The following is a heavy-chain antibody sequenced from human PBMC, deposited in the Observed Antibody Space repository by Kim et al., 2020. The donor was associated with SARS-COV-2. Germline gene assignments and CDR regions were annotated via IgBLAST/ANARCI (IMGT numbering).Heavy chain of an antibody. V-gene: IGHV4-34*01. CDR3: AKGVVIDY. D-gene: IGHD3-3*01. Sequence: SGRTTDNPSLKSRVTISVDTSKNQFSLKLSSVTAADTAVYYCAKGVVIDYWGQGTLVTVSS. CDR2: SGRT. J-gene: IGHJ4*02.